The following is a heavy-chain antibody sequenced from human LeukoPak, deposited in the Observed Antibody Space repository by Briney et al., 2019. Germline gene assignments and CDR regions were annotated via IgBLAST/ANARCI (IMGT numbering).Heavy chain of an antibody. D-gene: IGHD2-15*01. CDR2: ISSSSSYI. J-gene: IGHJ6*02. CDR1: GFTFSSYS. Sequence: GGSLRLSCAASGFTFSSYSMNWVRQAPGKGLEWVSSISSSSSYIYYADSVKGRFTISRDNAKNSLYLQMNSLRAEDTAVYYCARAGYCSGGSCLYGMDVWGQGTTVTVSS. CDR3: ARAGYCSGGSCLYGMDV. V-gene: IGHV3-21*01.